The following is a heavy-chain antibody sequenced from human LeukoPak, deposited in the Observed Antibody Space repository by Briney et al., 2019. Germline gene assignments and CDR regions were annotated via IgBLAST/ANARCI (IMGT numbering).Heavy chain of an antibody. CDR1: GDSISGSNYY. J-gene: IGHJ4*02. CDR2: IYHSGRT. CDR3: ARHEEEDGYNAKTFHY. V-gene: IGHV4-39*01. Sequence: SETLSLTCTVSGDSISGSNYYWGWIRQPRGMGLEWIGSIYHSGRTYYNPSLKSRVTISVDTSKNQFSLRLSSVTAADTAVYYCARHEEEDGYNAKTFHYWGQGTLVTVSS. D-gene: IGHD5-24*01.